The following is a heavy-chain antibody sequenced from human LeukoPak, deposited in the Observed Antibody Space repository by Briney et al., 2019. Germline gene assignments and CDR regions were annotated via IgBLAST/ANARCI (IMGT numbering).Heavy chain of an antibody. Sequence: GGSLRLSCAASGFTVNSNYMNWVRQAPGKGLEWVSVVYSDDTTYYADSVKGRFTISRDNSKNTLYLQMNSLRAEDTAVYYCVRDLGGRSGHWGQGTLVTVSS. J-gene: IGHJ4*02. CDR1: GFTVNSNY. CDR3: VRDLGGRSGH. D-gene: IGHD1-26*01. V-gene: IGHV3-53*01. CDR2: VYSDDTT.